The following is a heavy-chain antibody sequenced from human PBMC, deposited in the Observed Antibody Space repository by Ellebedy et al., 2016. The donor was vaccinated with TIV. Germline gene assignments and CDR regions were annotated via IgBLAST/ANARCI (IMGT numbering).Heavy chain of an antibody. CDR2: IYHSWSI. D-gene: IGHD4-17*01. J-gene: IGHJ4*02. CDR3: ARDRGENTVKYFDY. Sequence: MPGGSLRLSCTVSGYSISSGYFWVWIRQPPGKGLEWIGSIYHSWSIYYNPSLKSRVTISVDTSENHFSLKLRCVTAADTDVYYCARDRGENTVKYFDYWGQGALVTVSS. V-gene: IGHV4-38-2*02. CDR1: GYSISSGYF.